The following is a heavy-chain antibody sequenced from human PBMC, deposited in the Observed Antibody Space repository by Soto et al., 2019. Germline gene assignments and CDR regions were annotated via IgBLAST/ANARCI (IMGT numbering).Heavy chain of an antibody. J-gene: IGHJ4*02. Sequence: GASVKVSCKASGYIFTSYGISWVRQAPGQGLEWMGWISAYNGNTNYAQKLQGRVTMTTDTSTSTAYMELRSLRSDDTAVYYCARLRRAARMGLRSWIDYWGQGTLVTVSS. V-gene: IGHV1-18*04. CDR3: ARLRRAARMGLRSWIDY. CDR2: ISAYNGNT. CDR1: GYIFTSYG. D-gene: IGHD6-6*01.